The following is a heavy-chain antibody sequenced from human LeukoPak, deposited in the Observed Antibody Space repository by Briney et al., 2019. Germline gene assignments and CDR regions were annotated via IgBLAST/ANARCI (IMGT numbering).Heavy chain of an antibody. D-gene: IGHD1-26*01. CDR1: GFIFRDYG. CDR3: ARDAPVGATIHFDY. V-gene: IGHV3-11*04. J-gene: IGHJ4*02. Sequence: GGSLRLSCVVSGFIFRDYGLSWVRQAPGKGLEWVSYISSSGSTIYYADSVKGRFTISRDNAKNSLYLQMNSLRAEDTAVYYCARDAPVGATIHFDYWGQGTLVTVSS. CDR2: ISSSGSTI.